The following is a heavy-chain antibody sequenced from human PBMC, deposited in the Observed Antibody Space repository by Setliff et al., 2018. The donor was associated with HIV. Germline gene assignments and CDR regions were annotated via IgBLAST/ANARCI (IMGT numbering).Heavy chain of an antibody. CDR1: GFTLTDYW. D-gene: IGHD2-15*01. Sequence: GESLKISCKASGFTLTDYWIGWVRQMPGKGLEWMGMIFPDDSDTVYSPSFQGQVSFSVDKSISAAYLQWSSLQASDTAMYYCASAVYCSGGSCYDYFDYWGQGTLVTVSS. CDR2: IFPDDSDT. V-gene: IGHV5-51*01. CDR3: ASAVYCSGGSCYDYFDY. J-gene: IGHJ4*02.